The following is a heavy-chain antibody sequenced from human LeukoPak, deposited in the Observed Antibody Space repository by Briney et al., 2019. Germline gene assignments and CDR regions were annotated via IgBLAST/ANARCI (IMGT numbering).Heavy chain of an antibody. CDR3: ARSDYYGSGRGSFDV. V-gene: IGHV4-59*08. CDR1: GGSISSYY. J-gene: IGHJ6*02. Sequence: PSETLSLTCTVSGGSISSYYWSWIRQPPGKGLEWMGYIYYSGSTNYNPSLKSRVTISVDTSKNQFSLTLSSVTAADTAVYYCARSDYYGSGRGSFDVWGQGATVSVSS. D-gene: IGHD3-10*01. CDR2: IYYSGST.